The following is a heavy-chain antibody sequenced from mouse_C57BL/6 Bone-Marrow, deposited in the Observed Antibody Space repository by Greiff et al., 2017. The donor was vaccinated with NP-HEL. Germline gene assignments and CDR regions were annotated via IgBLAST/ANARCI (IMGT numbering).Heavy chain of an antibody. Sequence: QQPGRGLEWIGRIDPNSGGTKYNEKFKSKATLTVDKPSSTAYMQLSSLTSEDSAVYYCARRGVTTVVFDYWGQGTTLTVSS. V-gene: IGHV1-72*01. J-gene: IGHJ2*01. CDR3: ARRGVTTVVFDY. D-gene: IGHD1-1*01. CDR2: IDPNSGGT.